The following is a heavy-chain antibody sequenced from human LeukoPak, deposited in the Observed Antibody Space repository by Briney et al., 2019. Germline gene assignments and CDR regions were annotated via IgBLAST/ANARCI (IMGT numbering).Heavy chain of an antibody. J-gene: IGHJ6*02. V-gene: IGHV3-21*01. CDR2: ISSSSSYI. D-gene: IGHD6-13*01. CDR1: GFTFSSYS. CDR3: ARDFIAAAGTHLYYYYGMDV. Sequence: PGGSLRLSCAASGFTFSSYSMNWVRQAPGKGLEWVSSISSSSSYIYYADSVKGQFTISRDNAKNSLYLQMNSLRAEDTAVYYCARDFIAAAGTHLYYYYGMDVWGQGTTVTVSS.